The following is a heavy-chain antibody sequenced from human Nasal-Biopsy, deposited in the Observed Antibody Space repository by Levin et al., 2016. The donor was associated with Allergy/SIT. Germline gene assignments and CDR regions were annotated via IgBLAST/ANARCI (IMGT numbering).Heavy chain of an antibody. Sequence: SETLSLTCSVSGGSVSTHYWSWIRQTPGKGLEYIGNIYYSGSTNYNPSLKSRVTLSLDTSRNQFSLTLRSATAADTAVYYCARSRQNFDWIFDAFDIWGQGTMVTVAS. CDR1: GGSVSTHY. J-gene: IGHJ3*02. CDR3: ARSRQNFDWIFDAFDI. CDR2: IYYSGST. D-gene: IGHD3-9*01. V-gene: IGHV4-59*02.